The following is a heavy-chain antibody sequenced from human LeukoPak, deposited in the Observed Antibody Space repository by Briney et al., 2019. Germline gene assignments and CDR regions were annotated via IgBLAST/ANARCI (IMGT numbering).Heavy chain of an antibody. CDR2: INHSGST. J-gene: IGHJ4*02. D-gene: IGHD3-3*01. Sequence: SETLSLTCAVYGGSFSGYYWSWIRQPPGKGLEWIGEINHSGSTNYNPSLKSRVTISVDTSKNQFSLKLSSVTAADTAVYYCARVGPITIFGVVIMVHHFDYWGQGTLVTVSS. CDR1: GGSFSGYY. CDR3: ARVGPITIFGVVIMVHHFDY. V-gene: IGHV4-34*01.